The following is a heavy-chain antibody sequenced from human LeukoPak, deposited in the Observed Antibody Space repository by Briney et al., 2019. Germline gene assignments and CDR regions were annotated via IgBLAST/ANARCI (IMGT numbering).Heavy chain of an antibody. J-gene: IGHJ6*02. CDR2: ISYDGSNK. D-gene: IGHD6-19*01. Sequence: GGSLRLSCAASGFTFSSYAMHWVRQAPGKGLGWVAVISYDGSNKYYADSVKGRLTISRDNSKNTLYLQMNSLRAEDTAVYYCAVDSGWDDYYYYGMDVWGQGTTVTVSS. CDR1: GFTFSSYA. V-gene: IGHV3-30-3*01. CDR3: AVDSGWDDYYYYGMDV.